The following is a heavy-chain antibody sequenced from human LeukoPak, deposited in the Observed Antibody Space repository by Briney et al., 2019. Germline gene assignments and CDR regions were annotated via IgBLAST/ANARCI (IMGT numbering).Heavy chain of an antibody. J-gene: IGHJ4*02. CDR1: GFTFSSYS. Sequence: GGSLRLSCAASGFTFSSYSMNWVRQAPGKGLEWVSSISSSSSYIYYADSVKGRFTISRDNAKNSLYLQMNSLRAEDTAVYYCARDLGSKGGAFDYWGQGTLVTVSS. CDR2: ISSSSSYI. CDR3: ARDLGSKGGAFDY. D-gene: IGHD3-16*01. V-gene: IGHV3-21*01.